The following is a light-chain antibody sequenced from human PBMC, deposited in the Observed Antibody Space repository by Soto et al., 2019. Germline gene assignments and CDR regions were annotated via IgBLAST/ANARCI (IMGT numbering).Light chain of an antibody. CDR1: SSDVGGYDY. CDR3: CSYAGSYTLM. J-gene: IGLJ3*02. Sequence: QSALTQPRSVSGSPGQSVTISCTGTSSDVGGYDYVSWYQHHPGKAPKVMIYDVNKRPSGVPDRFSGSKSGNTASLTISGIQAEDEADYYCCSYAGSYTLMFGGGTQLTVL. CDR2: DVN. V-gene: IGLV2-11*01.